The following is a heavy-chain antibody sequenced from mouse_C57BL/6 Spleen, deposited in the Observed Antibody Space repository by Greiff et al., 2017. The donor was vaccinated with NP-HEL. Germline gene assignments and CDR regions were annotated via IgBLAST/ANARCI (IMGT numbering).Heavy chain of an antibody. D-gene: IGHD1-1*01. Sequence: QVQLQQSGPELVKPGASVKLSCKASGYTFTSYWMHWVKQSPGQGLEWIGNINPSNGGTNYNEKFKSKATLTVDKSSSTAYMQLSSLTSEDSAVYYCARWGITTVVAPDYWGQGTTLTVSS. V-gene: IGHV1-53*01. CDR1: GYTFTSYW. CDR2: INPSNGGT. CDR3: ARWGITTVVAPDY. J-gene: IGHJ2*01.